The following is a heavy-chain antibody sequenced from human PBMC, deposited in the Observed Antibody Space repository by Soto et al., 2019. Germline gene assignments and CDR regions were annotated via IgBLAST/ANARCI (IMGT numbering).Heavy chain of an antibody. CDR1: GGSITSGGYY. D-gene: IGHD3-10*01. CDR3: ARKQAGYFYGIDY. CDR2: IYDSGST. Sequence: SETLSLTFTVSGGSITSGGYYWSWIRQHPGKGLEWLGYIYDSGSTFYNPSLKSRITLSVDTSKNQFSLTLSSVTVADTAVYFCARKQAGYFYGIDYWGQGTLVTVSS. V-gene: IGHV4-31*03. J-gene: IGHJ4*02.